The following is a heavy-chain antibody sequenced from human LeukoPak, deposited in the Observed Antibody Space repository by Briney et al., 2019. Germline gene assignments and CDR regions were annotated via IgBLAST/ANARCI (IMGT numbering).Heavy chain of an antibody. J-gene: IGHJ4*02. V-gene: IGHV3-53*01. Sequence: GGSLRLSCAASGFTVYNNYMIWIRQAPGRGLEWVSLIYSTGVTNYADSVKGRFTISRDNSKNTLYLQMNSLRAEDTAVYYCARVSGQWLVRNAEAHFDYWGQGTLVTVSS. D-gene: IGHD6-19*01. CDR2: IYSTGVT. CDR3: ARVSGQWLVRNAEAHFDY. CDR1: GFTVYNNY.